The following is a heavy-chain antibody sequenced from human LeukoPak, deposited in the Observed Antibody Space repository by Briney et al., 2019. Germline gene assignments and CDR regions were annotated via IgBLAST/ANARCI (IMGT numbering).Heavy chain of an antibody. Sequence: GGSLRLSCAASGFTFSSYAMHWVRQAPGKGLEWVAVISYDGSNKYYADSVKGRFTISRDNSKNTLYLQVSSLSSEDTAVYYCARGGSSSLWYYYMDVWGKGTTVTVSS. V-gene: IGHV3-30-3*01. CDR1: GFTFSSYA. J-gene: IGHJ6*03. CDR3: ARGGSSSLWYYYMDV. D-gene: IGHD6-6*01. CDR2: ISYDGSNK.